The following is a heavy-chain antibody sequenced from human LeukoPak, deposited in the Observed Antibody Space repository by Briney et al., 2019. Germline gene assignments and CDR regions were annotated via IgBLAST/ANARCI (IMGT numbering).Heavy chain of an antibody. V-gene: IGHV1-3*01. CDR3: ARDDCGDTCYPGGY. CDR2: IKAGNGDT. Sequence: GASVKVSCKASGYIFTEYVVHWVRQAPGQRPEWMGWIKAGNGDTKYSQNFQDRLTITRDTSASTVYMELSSLTSEDTALYYCARDDCGDTCYPGGYWGQGTLVTVSS. D-gene: IGHD2-21*01. J-gene: IGHJ4*02. CDR1: GYIFTEYV.